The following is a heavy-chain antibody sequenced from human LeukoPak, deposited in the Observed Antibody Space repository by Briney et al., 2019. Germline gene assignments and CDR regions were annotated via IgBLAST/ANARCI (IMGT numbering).Heavy chain of an antibody. Sequence: GGSLRLSCAASGFIFSSYWMSWVRQAPGKGLEWVANIKQDGSEEYYVGSVKGRLTISGDNAKNSLYLQMNSLRAEDTAVYYCARGRYYSDTSGPYYFDSWGQGTLVTVSS. CDR2: IKQDGSEE. CDR1: GFIFSSYW. D-gene: IGHD3-22*01. V-gene: IGHV3-7*04. J-gene: IGHJ4*02. CDR3: ARGRYYSDTSGPYYFDS.